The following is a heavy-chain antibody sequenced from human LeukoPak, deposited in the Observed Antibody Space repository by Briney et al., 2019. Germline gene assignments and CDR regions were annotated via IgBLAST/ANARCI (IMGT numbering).Heavy chain of an antibody. CDR3: ARLPTLLRFLEGSGWFDP. CDR2: IYTSGST. CDR1: GGSISSYY. Sequence: SETLSLTCTVSGGSISSYYWSWIRQPAGKGLEWIGRIYTSGSTNYNPSLKSRVTMSVDTSKNQFSLKLSSVTAADTAVYYCARLPTLLRFLEGSGWFDPWGQGTLVTVSS. V-gene: IGHV4-4*07. D-gene: IGHD3-3*01. J-gene: IGHJ5*02.